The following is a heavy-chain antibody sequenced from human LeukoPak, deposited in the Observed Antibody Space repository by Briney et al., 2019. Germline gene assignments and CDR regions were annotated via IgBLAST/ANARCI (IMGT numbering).Heavy chain of an antibody. Sequence: SETLSLTCTVSGGSISTSNYYWGWIRQPPGKGLEWIGNIFYSGSTYYGPSLKSRVTISLDTSKNQFSLKLSSVTAADTAVYFCARDQSRIVGQTREFLGWFDPWGQGTLVTVSS. J-gene: IGHJ5*02. V-gene: IGHV4-39*07. CDR2: IFYSGST. CDR1: GGSISTSNYY. CDR3: ARDQSRIVGQTREFLGWFDP. D-gene: IGHD1-26*01.